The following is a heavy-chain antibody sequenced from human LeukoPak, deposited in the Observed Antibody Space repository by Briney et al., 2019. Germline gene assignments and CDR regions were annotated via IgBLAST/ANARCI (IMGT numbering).Heavy chain of an antibody. J-gene: IGHJ4*02. Sequence: SETLSLTCTVSGGSISSYYWSWIRQPPGKGLEWIGYIYYSGSTNYNPSLKSRVTISVDTSKNQFSLKLSSVTAADTAVYYCARRKGWTVTTSKDFDYWGQGTLVTVSS. CDR2: IYYSGST. CDR3: ARRKGWTVTTSKDFDY. D-gene: IGHD4-17*01. V-gene: IGHV4-59*12. CDR1: GGSISSYY.